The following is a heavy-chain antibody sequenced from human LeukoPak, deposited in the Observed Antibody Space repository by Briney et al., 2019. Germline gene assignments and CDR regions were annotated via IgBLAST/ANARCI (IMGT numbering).Heavy chain of an antibody. J-gene: IGHJ6*02. CDR3: AKDRWIVVVPAALDV. CDR2: ISGSGGST. Sequence: GGSLRLSCAASGFTFNSYAMSRVRQAPGKGLEWVSAISGSGGSTYYADSVKGRFTISRDNSKNTLYLQMNSLRAEDTAVYYCAKDRWIVVVPAALDVWGQGTTVTVSS. D-gene: IGHD2-2*01. CDR1: GFTFNSYA. V-gene: IGHV3-23*01.